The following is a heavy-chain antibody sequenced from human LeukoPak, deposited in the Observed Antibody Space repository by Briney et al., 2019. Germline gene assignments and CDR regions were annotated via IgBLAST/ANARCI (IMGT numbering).Heavy chain of an antibody. CDR3: ARDSTSYYDSSPHFDI. Sequence: SQTLSLTCAISGDSVSSNSAAWNWIRQSPSRGLEWLGRTYYRSKWYNDYAVSVKSRITINPDTSKNQFSLQLNSVTPEDTAVYYCARDSTSYYDSSPHFDIWGQGTMVTVSS. J-gene: IGHJ3*02. V-gene: IGHV6-1*01. CDR1: GDSVSSNSAA. CDR2: TYYRSKWYN. D-gene: IGHD3-22*01.